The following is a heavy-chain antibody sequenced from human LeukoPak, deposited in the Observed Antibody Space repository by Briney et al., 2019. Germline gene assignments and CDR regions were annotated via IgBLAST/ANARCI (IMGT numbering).Heavy chain of an antibody. J-gene: IGHJ3*02. D-gene: IGHD2-8*01. V-gene: IGHV3-7*01. CDR2: IRQDGGET. CDR1: GFNFSTFW. Sequence: GGPLRLSCAASGFNFSTFWMNWVRQVPGKGLEWVANIRQDGGETFYVDSVSGRFTISRDNAKNSLFLQMNSLRVEDTAVYYCAREGRNADIPTVTRNGGALDIWGQGTVLTVSS. CDR3: AREGRNADIPTVTRNGGALDI.